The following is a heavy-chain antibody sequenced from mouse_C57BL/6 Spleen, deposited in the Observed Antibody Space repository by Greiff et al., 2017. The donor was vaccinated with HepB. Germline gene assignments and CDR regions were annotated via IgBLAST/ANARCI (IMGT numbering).Heavy chain of an antibody. J-gene: IGHJ4*01. CDR2: IWSGGST. Sequence: QVQLKESGPGLVQPSQSLSITCTVSGFSLTSYGVHWVRQSPGKGLEWLGVIWSGGSTDYNAAFISRLSISKDNSKSQVFSNMNSLQADDTAIYYCARETMVTSYYAMDDWGPGTSVTVSS. CDR1: GFSLTSYG. CDR3: ARETMVTSYYAMDD. D-gene: IGHD2-1*01. V-gene: IGHV2-2*01.